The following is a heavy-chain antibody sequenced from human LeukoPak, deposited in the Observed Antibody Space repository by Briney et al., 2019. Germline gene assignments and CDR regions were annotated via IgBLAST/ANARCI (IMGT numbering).Heavy chain of an antibody. D-gene: IGHD3-10*02. Sequence: GGSLRLSCAASGFTVNTNYMSWVRQAPGKGLEWVSVLYSSGSTYYADSVKGRFTISRDYVKNTLSLQMNSLRVDDTAVYYCARSLWTVVRGESPWGQGTLVTVSS. CDR1: GFTVNTNY. CDR2: LYSSGST. V-gene: IGHV3-53*01. CDR3: ARSLWTVVRGESP. J-gene: IGHJ5*02.